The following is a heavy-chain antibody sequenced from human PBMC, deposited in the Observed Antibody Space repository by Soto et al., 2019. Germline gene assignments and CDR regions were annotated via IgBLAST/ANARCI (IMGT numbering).Heavy chain of an antibody. D-gene: IGHD3-3*01. CDR2: IRSKANSYAT. CDR3: TRHFEPTIFGVVSTAFDI. V-gene: IGHV3-73*01. CDR1: GFTFSGSA. J-gene: IGHJ3*02. Sequence: GGSLRLSCAASGFTFSGSAMHWVRQASGKGLEWVGRIRSKANSYATAYAASVKGRFTISRDDSKNTAYLQMNSLKTEDTAVYYCTRHFEPTIFGVVSTAFDIWGQGTMVTVSS.